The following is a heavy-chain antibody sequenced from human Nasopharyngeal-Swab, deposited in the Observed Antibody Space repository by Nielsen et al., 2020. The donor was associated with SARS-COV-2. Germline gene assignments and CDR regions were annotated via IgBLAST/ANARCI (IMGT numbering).Heavy chain of an antibody. V-gene: IGHV3-33*01. J-gene: IGHJ4*02. CDR3: AREAGYCSGGSCYSGPFDY. CDR2: IWYDGSNK. D-gene: IGHD2-15*01. Sequence: WIRQPPGKGLEWVAVIWYDGSNKYYADSVKGRFTISRDNSKNTLYLQMISLRAEDTAVYYCAREAGYCSGGSCYSGPFDYWGQGTLVTSPQ.